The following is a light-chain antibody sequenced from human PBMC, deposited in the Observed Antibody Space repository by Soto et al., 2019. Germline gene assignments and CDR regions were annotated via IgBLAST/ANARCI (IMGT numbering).Light chain of an antibody. CDR1: SSDVGAYNF. V-gene: IGLV2-14*03. J-gene: IGLJ1*01. Sequence: QSALTQPPSASGSPGQSITISCTGTSSDVGAYNFVSWHQQHPGKAPKLMIYNVYDRPSGISYRFSGSKSGNTASLTISGLQGEDEADYYCGAYTVSRTYVFGTGTKVTVL. CDR2: NVY. CDR3: GAYTVSRTYV.